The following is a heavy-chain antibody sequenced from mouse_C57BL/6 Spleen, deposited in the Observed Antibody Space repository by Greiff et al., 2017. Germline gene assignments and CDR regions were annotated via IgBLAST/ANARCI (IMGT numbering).Heavy chain of an antibody. Sequence: QVQLQQPGAELVKPGASVKLSCKASGYTFTSYWMHWVKQRPGRGLEWIGRIDPNSGGTKYNEKFKSKATLTVDKPSSTAYMQLSSLTSEYSAVYYCARDYSNFYFDYWGQGTTLTVSS. J-gene: IGHJ2*01. D-gene: IGHD2-5*01. CDR3: ARDYSNFYFDY. CDR2: IDPNSGGT. CDR1: GYTFTSYW. V-gene: IGHV1-72*01.